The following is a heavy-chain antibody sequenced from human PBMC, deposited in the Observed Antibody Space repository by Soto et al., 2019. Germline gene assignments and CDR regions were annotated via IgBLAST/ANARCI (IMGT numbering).Heavy chain of an antibody. CDR3: ARVNPYYDYIWGSYRPKYYFDY. Sequence: QVQLQESGPGLVKPSQTLSLTCTVSGGSISSGGYYWSWIRQHPGKGLEWIGYIYYSGSTYYNPSLKGRVTISVDTSKNQFSLKLSSVTAADTAVYYCARVNPYYDYIWGSYRPKYYFDYWGQGTLVTVSS. V-gene: IGHV4-31*03. CDR1: GGSISSGGYY. D-gene: IGHD3-16*02. CDR2: IYYSGST. J-gene: IGHJ4*02.